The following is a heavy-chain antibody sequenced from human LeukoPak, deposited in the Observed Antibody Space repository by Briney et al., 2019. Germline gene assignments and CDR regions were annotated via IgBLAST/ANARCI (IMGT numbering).Heavy chain of an antibody. CDR3: ASSGVWGSYRPFDY. J-gene: IGHJ4*02. Sequence: PGGSLRLSCAASGFTFSSYAMSWVRQAPGKGLEWVSAISGSGGSTYYADSVKGRFTISRDNSKNTLYLQMNSLRAEDTAVYYCASSGVWGSYRPFDYWGQGTLVTVSS. CDR2: ISGSGGST. D-gene: IGHD3-16*02. CDR1: GFTFSSYA. V-gene: IGHV3-23*01.